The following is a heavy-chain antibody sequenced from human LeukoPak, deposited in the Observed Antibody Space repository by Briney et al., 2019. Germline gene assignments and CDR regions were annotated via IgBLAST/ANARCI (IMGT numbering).Heavy chain of an antibody. CDR3: ARDPVVFGNNDAFDI. V-gene: IGHV4-4*07. J-gene: IGHJ3*02. CDR2: NYNSWST. CDR1: GGSINSYH. Sequence: PSETLSLTCTVSGGSINSYHWSWIRQPTGKGLEWLGHNYNSWSTNYHPSLKSRVTMSVDTSKNQFSLKLSSVTAADTAVYYCARDPVVFGNNDAFDIWGQGTMVTVSS. D-gene: IGHD1/OR15-1a*01.